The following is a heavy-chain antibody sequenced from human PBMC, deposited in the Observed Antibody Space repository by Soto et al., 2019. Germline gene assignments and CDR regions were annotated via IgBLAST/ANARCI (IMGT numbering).Heavy chain of an antibody. CDR1: VYTLPSYG. J-gene: IGHJ6*02. CDR3: ARDQGSRSWDYYYGMDG. CDR2: INAGNGNT. D-gene: IGHD6-13*01. Sequence: ASLTVSCKSSVYTLPSYGIHWVRQAPGQRLEWTGWINAGNGNTKYSEKFQGRVTMTRDTSIRTAYMELSRLRSDDTAIYYCARDQGSRSWDYYYGMDGWGLGNKVTFSS. V-gene: IGHV1-3*01.